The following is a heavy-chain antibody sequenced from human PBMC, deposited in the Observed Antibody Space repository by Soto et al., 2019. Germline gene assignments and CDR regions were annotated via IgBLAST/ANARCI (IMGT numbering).Heavy chain of an antibody. V-gene: IGHV3-30*18. D-gene: IGHD3-22*01. CDR3: AQDLLGDRSGSHQGGEC. CDR2: ISFDGTNK. J-gene: IGHJ4*02. Sequence: QVKLVEAGGGVVQPGRSLGLSCAASGFMFNNYGMHWVRQDPGKGLEWVAIISFDGTNKYYADSVMGLFTISRDNSKNTLYLQMLRLRDEATALYDCAQDLLGDRSGSHQGGECGGQGTRVTVSS. CDR1: GFMFNNYG.